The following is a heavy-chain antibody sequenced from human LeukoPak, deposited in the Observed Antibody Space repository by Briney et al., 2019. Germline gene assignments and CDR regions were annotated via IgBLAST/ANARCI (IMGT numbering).Heavy chain of an antibody. CDR2: INHSGST. V-gene: IGHV4-34*01. D-gene: IGHD5-18*01. CDR1: GGSFSGYY. CDR3: ARRVDTAFDY. J-gene: IGHJ4*02. Sequence: SETLSLTCAVYGGSFSGYYWSWIRQPPGKGLEWIGEINHSGSTNHNPSLKSRVTISVDTSKNQFSLKLSSVTAADTAVYYCARRVDTAFDYWGQGTLVTVSS.